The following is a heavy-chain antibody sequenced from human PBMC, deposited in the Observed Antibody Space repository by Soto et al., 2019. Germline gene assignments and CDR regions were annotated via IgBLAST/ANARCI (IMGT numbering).Heavy chain of an antibody. CDR2: IIPIFGTA. CDR3: ASDRGGYFDGFDH. D-gene: IGHD2-21*01. CDR1: GGTFSSYA. V-gene: IGHV1-69*13. Sequence: SVKVSCKASGGTFSSYAISWVRQAPGQGLGWMGGIIPIFGTANYAQKFQGRVTITADESTSTAYMELSSLRSEDTAVYYCASDRGGYFDGFDHWGQGTRVTVSS. J-gene: IGHJ5*02.